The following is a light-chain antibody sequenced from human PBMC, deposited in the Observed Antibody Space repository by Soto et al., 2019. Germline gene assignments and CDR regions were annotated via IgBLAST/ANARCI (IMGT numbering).Light chain of an antibody. Sequence: QSVLTQPPSASGTPGQRVTISCSGSSSNVGSNTVSWYQQLPGTAPKVLIYSDHQRPSGVPDRFSGSRSGSSASLAISGLQSGDEADYYCASWEDSQNGLVIGGGTKLTVL. V-gene: IGLV1-44*01. J-gene: IGLJ3*02. CDR1: SSNVGSNT. CDR3: ASWEDSQNGLV. CDR2: SDH.